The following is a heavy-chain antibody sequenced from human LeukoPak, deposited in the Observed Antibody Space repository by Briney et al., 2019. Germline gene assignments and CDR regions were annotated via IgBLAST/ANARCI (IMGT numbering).Heavy chain of an antibody. Sequence: GGSLRLSCAASGFIFSDYWMNWVRQAPGKGLEWVANIEQDGSEEYYVDSVKGRFTISRDNTKNSLYLQMNSLRAEDTAVYYCARGEVDSNVDYWGQGTLVTVSS. CDR2: IEQDGSEE. CDR3: ARGEVDSNVDY. J-gene: IGHJ4*02. V-gene: IGHV3-7*05. D-gene: IGHD4-11*01. CDR1: GFIFSDYW.